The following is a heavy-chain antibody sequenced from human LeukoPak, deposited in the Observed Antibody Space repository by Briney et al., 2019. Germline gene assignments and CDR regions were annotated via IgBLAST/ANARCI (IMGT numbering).Heavy chain of an antibody. Sequence: GESLKISCKGSGYSFTSYWIGWVRQMPGKGLEWMGIIYPGDSDTRYSPSFQGQVTISADKSISTAYLQWSSLKASDTAMYYCARLFFGGRVGYHDSSGYPLDYWGQGTLVTVSS. CDR1: GYSFTSYW. V-gene: IGHV5-51*01. J-gene: IGHJ4*02. CDR2: IYPGDSDT. D-gene: IGHD3-22*01. CDR3: ARLFFGGRVGYHDSSGYPLDY.